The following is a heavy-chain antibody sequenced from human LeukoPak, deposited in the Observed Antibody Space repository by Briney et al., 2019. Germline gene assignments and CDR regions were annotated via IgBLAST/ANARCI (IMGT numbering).Heavy chain of an antibody. CDR2: INHSGST. CDR1: GGSFSGYY. V-gene: IGHV4-34*01. D-gene: IGHD6-13*01. J-gene: IGHJ4*02. Sequence: KASETLSLTCAVYGGSFSGYYWSWIRQPPGKGLEWIGEINHSGSTNYNPSLKSRVTISVDTSKNQFSLKLSSVTAADTAVYYCASHAGTRALDYWGQGTLVTVSS. CDR3: ASHAGTRALDY.